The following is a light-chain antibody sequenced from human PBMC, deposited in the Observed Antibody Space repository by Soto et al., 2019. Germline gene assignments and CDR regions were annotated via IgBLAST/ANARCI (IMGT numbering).Light chain of an antibody. CDR2: DVT. Sequence: QSALTQPASVSGSPGQSITISCTGTSSDVGGYNYVSWYQHHPGKAPKLIIYDVTNRPSGVSNPFSGSKSGNTASLTISGLQPEDEARYYCSSYTTSNTRQIVFGTGTKVTVL. CDR3: SSYTTSNTRQIV. V-gene: IGLV2-14*03. J-gene: IGLJ1*01. CDR1: SSDVGGYNY.